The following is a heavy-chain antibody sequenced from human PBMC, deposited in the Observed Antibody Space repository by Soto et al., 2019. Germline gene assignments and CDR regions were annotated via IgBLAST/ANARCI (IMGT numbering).Heavy chain of an antibody. Sequence: QITLKESGPTLVKPTQTLTLTCTFSGFLLSTGGVGVGWIRQPPGKALEWLALIYWDDDKRYTPSLRSRRTITKDTSKNQVVLTMTNMDPVDTATYYCIQSRCGGDCLRSYASHYYYGVDVWGQGTTVTVSS. CDR1: GFLLSTGGVG. V-gene: IGHV2-5*02. CDR3: IQSRCGGDCLRSYASHYYYGVDV. CDR2: IYWDDDK. D-gene: IGHD2-21*02. J-gene: IGHJ6*02.